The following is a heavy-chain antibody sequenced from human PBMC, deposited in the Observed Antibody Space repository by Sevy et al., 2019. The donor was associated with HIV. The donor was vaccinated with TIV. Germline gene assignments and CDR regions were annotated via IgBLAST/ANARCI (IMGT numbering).Heavy chain of an antibody. CDR3: ARDLLLPLMTSMVRGALSFFFDS. CDR1: GFTFSDYG. CDR2: VWYDGINK. D-gene: IGHD3-10*01. V-gene: IGHV3-33*01. J-gene: IGHJ4*02. Sequence: GGSLRLSCEVSGFTFSDYGMHWVRQSPGKGLEWVAVVWYDGINKFYADSVKGRFTISRDNSKNTLYLQMSSLRDDDTAVYYCARDLLLPLMTSMVRGALSFFFDSWGQGTLVTVSS.